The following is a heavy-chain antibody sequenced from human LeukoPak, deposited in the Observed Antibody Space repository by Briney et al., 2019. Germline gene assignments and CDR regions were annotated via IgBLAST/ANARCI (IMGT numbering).Heavy chain of an antibody. CDR1: GFTFNSYS. D-gene: IGHD3-9*01. Sequence: GGSLRLSCAASGFTFNSYSMNWVRQAPGKGLEWVSSISTSSSYIYSADSVKGRFTISRDNAKNSLSLQMNSLRAEDTAVYYCAREGYDILTGYSNYYYYYGMDVWGQGTTVTVSS. CDR2: ISTSSSYI. J-gene: IGHJ6*02. CDR3: AREGYDILTGYSNYYYYYGMDV. V-gene: IGHV3-21*01.